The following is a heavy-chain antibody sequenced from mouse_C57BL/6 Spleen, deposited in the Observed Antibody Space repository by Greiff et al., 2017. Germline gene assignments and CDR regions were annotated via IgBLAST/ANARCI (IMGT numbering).Heavy chain of an antibody. V-gene: IGHV2-2*01. CDR1: GFSLTSYG. J-gene: IGHJ4*01. CDR3: ARKGDSSGYDYAMDY. Sequence: VKLVESGPGLVQPSQSLSITCTVSGFSLTSYGVHWVRQSPGKGLEWLGVIWSGGSTDYNAAFISRLSISKDNSKSQVFFKMNSLQADDTAIYYCARKGDSSGYDYAMDYWGQGTSVTVSS. CDR2: IWSGGST. D-gene: IGHD3-2*02.